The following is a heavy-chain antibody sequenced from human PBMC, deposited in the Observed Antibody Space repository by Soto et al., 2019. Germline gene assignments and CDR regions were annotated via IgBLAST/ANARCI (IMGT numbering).Heavy chain of an antibody. Sequence: EEQLVESGGGLVQPGGSLRLSCAASGFTFSSYWMHWVRQAPGKGLVWVSCINPGGSITAYADSVRGRFTISRDNAKNTLYLQMNSLRGDDTAVYYCARVPTGKYGVWNYWGQGTLVTVSS. CDR1: GFTFSSYW. CDR2: INPGGSIT. V-gene: IGHV3-74*01. CDR3: ARVPTGKYGVWNY. D-gene: IGHD2-8*01. J-gene: IGHJ4*02.